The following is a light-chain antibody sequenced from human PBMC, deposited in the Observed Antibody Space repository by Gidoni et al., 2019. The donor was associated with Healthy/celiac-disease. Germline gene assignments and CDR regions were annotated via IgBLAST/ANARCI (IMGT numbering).Light chain of an antibody. Sequence: DIVIPQSPATLSVSPGERATLSCSASQSVNSNLAWYQQKPGQAPRLLIYGTSTRATGIPARFSGSGSGTEFTLTISSLQYEDFAVYYCQQYNNWPPYTFGQGTKLEIK. J-gene: IGKJ2*01. CDR2: GTS. CDR1: QSVNSN. CDR3: QQYNNWPPYT. V-gene: IGKV3-15*01.